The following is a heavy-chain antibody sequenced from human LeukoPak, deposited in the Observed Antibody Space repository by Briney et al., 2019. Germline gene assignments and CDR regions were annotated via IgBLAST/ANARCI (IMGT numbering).Heavy chain of an antibody. CDR2: INHSGST. J-gene: IGHJ4*02. CDR1: GGSFSGYY. D-gene: IGHD4-23*01. CDR3: ARGIRGGNRTY. V-gene: IGHV4-34*01. Sequence: PSETLSLTCSVYGGSFSGYYWGWIRQPPGKGLEWIGEINHSGSTNYNPSLKRRVTISVDTSKNQFSLKLSSVTAADTAVYYCARGIRGGNRTYWGQGTLVTVSS.